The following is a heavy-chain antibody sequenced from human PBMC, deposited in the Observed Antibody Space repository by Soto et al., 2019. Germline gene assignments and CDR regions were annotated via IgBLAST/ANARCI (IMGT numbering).Heavy chain of an antibody. D-gene: IGHD6-19*01. V-gene: IGHV5-51*01. Sequence: GESLKISCKGSGYSFTSYWIGWVRQMPGKGLEWMGIIYPGDSDTRYSPSFQGQVTISAVKSISTAYLQWSSLKASDTAMYYCARTALAGTYYSGMDVWGQGTTVTVSS. J-gene: IGHJ6*02. CDR3: ARTALAGTYYSGMDV. CDR1: GYSFTSYW. CDR2: IYPGDSDT.